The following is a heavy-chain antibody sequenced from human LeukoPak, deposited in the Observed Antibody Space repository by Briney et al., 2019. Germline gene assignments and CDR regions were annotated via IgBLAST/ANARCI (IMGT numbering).Heavy chain of an antibody. CDR3: AKFGLRYGDYGGIDY. D-gene: IGHD4-17*01. CDR2: IRYGGSNK. V-gene: IGHV3-30*02. CDR1: GFTFSNYG. Sequence: GGSLRLSCAASGFTFSNYGMHWVRQAPGKGLEWVATIRYGGSNKYFVDSVKGRFTISRDNSKNTLYLQMNSLRAEDTAVYYCAKFGLRYGDYGGIDYWGQGTLVTVSS. J-gene: IGHJ4*02.